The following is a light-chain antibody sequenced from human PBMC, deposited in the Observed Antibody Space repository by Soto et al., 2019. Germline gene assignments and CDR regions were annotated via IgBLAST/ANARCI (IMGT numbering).Light chain of an antibody. CDR1: QSITTW. CDR2: KAS. J-gene: IGKJ1*01. Sequence: DIQMTQSPSTLSASVGDRVTITCRASQSITTWLAWYQQKPGKAPKLLISKASILESGVPSRFSGSGSGTEFTLTISSLQPDDFATYYCQQYQIYSRTFRQGTKVDIK. V-gene: IGKV1-5*03. CDR3: QQYQIYSRT.